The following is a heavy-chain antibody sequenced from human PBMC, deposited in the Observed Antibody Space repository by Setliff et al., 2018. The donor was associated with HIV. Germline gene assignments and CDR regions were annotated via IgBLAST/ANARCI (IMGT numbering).Heavy chain of an antibody. Sequence: GESLKISCVASGFTFSGDWMNWVRQAPGKGLEWVSAISGSGVSTYSADSVKGRFTISRDNSKNTLYPQLTSLRAEDTAVYYCATSPAAVTPRYFDFWGQGTLVTVSS. J-gene: IGHJ4*02. CDR3: ATSPAAVTPRYFDF. V-gene: IGHV3-23*01. CDR2: ISGSGVST. D-gene: IGHD4-17*01. CDR1: GFTFSGDW.